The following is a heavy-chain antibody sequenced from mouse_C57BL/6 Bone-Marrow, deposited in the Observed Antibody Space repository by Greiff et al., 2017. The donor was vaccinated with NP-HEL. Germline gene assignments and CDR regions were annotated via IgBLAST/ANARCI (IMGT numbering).Heavy chain of an antibody. Sequence: VQLQQSGAELVRPGASVKLSCTASGFNIKDDYMHWVKQRPEQGLEWIGWIDPENGDTEYASKFQGKATITADTSSNTAYLQLSSLTSEDTAVYYSTTPIYDGYLYYFDYWGQGTTLTVSS. V-gene: IGHV14-4*01. D-gene: IGHD2-3*01. CDR2: IDPENGDT. J-gene: IGHJ2*01. CDR1: GFNIKDDY. CDR3: TTPIYDGYLYYFDY.